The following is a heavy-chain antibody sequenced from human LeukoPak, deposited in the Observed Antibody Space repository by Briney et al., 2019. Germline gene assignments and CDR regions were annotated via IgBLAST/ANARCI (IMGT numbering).Heavy chain of an antibody. V-gene: IGHV3-64D*06. CDR1: GFSFSTNA. Sequence: GGSLRLSCSASGFSFSTNAMHWVRQAPGKGLEYVSAIISNGGSTYYAESVKGRFTISRDNSKNMVFLQMSSLRAEDTAVYYCVKGRIEGVIIDAFDIWGQGTVVTVSS. D-gene: IGHD3-10*01. CDR3: VKGRIEGVIIDAFDI. CDR2: IISNGGST. J-gene: IGHJ3*02.